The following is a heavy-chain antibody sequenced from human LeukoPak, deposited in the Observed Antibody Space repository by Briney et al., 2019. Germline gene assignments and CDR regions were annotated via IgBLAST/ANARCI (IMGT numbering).Heavy chain of an antibody. D-gene: IGHD3-9*01. Sequence: PGGSLRLSCAASGFTFSSYSMNWVRQAPGKGLEWVSYISSSSSTIYYADSVKGRFTISRGNAKNSLYLQMNSLRAEDTAVYYCAGLRYFDWSDYWGQGTLVTVSS. V-gene: IGHV3-48*04. CDR1: GFTFSSYS. CDR2: ISSSSSTI. CDR3: AGLRYFDWSDY. J-gene: IGHJ4*02.